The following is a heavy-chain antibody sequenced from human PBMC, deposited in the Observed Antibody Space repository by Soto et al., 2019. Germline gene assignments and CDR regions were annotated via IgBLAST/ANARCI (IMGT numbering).Heavy chain of an antibody. CDR2: ISYDGSNK. Sequence: QVQLVESGGGVVQPGRSLRLSCAASGFTFSSYAMHWVRQAPGKGLEWVAVISYDGSNKYYADSVKGRFTISRDNSKNMLYQQMNSLGAEETAVYYCARTGAYDFWSGYSYYYYYGMDVWGQGTTVTVSS. D-gene: IGHD3-3*01. J-gene: IGHJ6*02. CDR3: ARTGAYDFWSGYSYYYYYGMDV. CDR1: GFTFSSYA. V-gene: IGHV3-30-3*01.